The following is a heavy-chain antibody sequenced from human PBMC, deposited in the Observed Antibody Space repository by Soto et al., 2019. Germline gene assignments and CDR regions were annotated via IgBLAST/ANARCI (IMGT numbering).Heavy chain of an antibody. Sequence: GSLRLSCAASGFTSSTYAMSWVRQAPGKGLEWVSGIRSSGGSTYYADSVKGRFTISRDNSKNTLYLQMNGLRAEDTAVYYCAREGPSGSYSDYWGQGTLVTVSS. J-gene: IGHJ4*02. V-gene: IGHV3-23*01. CDR1: GFTSSTYA. CDR3: AREGPSGSYSDY. D-gene: IGHD1-26*01. CDR2: IRSSGGST.